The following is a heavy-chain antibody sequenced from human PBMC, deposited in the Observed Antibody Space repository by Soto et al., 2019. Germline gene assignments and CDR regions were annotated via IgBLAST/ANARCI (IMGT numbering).Heavy chain of an antibody. V-gene: IGHV1-69*13. Sequence: SVKVSCKASGGTFSSYAISWVRQAPGQGLEWMGGIIPIFGTANYAQKFQGRVTITADESTSTAYMELSSLRSEDTAVYYCAGEPDIVVVPAALGYYGMDVWGQGTTVTVSS. CDR2: IIPIFGTA. CDR1: GGTFSSYA. CDR3: AGEPDIVVVPAALGYYGMDV. J-gene: IGHJ6*02. D-gene: IGHD2-2*01.